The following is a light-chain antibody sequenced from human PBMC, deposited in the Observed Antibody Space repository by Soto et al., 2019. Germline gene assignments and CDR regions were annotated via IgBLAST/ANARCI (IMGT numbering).Light chain of an antibody. V-gene: IGKV1-39*01. CDR1: QSISSY. J-gene: IGKJ1*01. CDR3: QQYHGFSRT. Sequence: DIQMTQSPSSLSASVGDRVTITCRASQSISSYLNWYQQKPGKVPKLLIYAASSLQSGVPSRFSGSGSGTDFTLTISSMPPDDLATYYCQQYHGFSRTFGQGTKVEI. CDR2: AAS.